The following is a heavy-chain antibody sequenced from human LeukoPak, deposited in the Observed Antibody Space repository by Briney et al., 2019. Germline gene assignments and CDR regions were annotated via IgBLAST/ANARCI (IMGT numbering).Heavy chain of an antibody. Sequence: GGSLRLSCAASGITFRSYGMHWVRQAPGKGLEWVAFIWYDGSNKYYADSVKGRFTISRDNSKNTLYLQMNSLRAEDTAVYYCARENDMGYCSGGRCYKGYNAMDVWGQGTTVTVSS. CDR3: ARENDMGYCSGGRCYKGYNAMDV. J-gene: IGHJ6*02. D-gene: IGHD2-15*01. V-gene: IGHV3-33*01. CDR1: GITFRSYG. CDR2: IWYDGSNK.